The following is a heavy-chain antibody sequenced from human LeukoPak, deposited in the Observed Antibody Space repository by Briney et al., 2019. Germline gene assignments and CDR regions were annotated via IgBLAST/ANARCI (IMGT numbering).Heavy chain of an antibody. V-gene: IGHV6-1*01. CDR3: TRDGGGGYSVVVTAIGYDAFDI. D-gene: IGHD2-21*02. J-gene: IGHJ3*02. Sequence: SQTLSLTCAISGDSVSSNSAAWNWIRQSPSRGLEWLGRTYYRSKWYNDYAVSVKSRITINPDTSQNQFFLQLNSVTPDDTAVYYCTRDGGGGYSVVVTAIGYDAFDIWGQGTMVTVSS. CDR1: GDSVSSNSAA. CDR2: TYYRSKWYN.